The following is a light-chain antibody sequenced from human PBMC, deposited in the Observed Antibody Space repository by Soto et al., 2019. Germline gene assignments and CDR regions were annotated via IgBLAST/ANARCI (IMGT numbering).Light chain of an antibody. V-gene: IGKV3-20*01. Sequence: ETVLTQSPGTLSLSPGERATLSCRASQSVSSSSLAWYQQRPGQAPRLLIYGTSSRATGIPDRLSGSGSGTDFTLTISRLEPEDFAVYFCQRYGSSPLITFGQGTRLEI. J-gene: IGKJ5*01. CDR2: GTS. CDR1: QSVSSSS. CDR3: QRYGSSPLIT.